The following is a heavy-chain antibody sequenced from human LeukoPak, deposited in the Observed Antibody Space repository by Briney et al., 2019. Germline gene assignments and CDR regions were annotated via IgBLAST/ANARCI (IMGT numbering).Heavy chain of an antibody. CDR1: AFIFSGHW. J-gene: IGHJ5*01. Sequence: GGSLRLSCEGSAFIFSGHWMNWVRQAPGKGLEWVSAISGSGGSTYYADSVKGRFTISRDNSKNTLSLQMNSLRAEDTAVYYCAKGINWFDSWGQGTLVTVSS. CDR2: ISGSGGST. V-gene: IGHV3-23*01. CDR3: AKGINWFDS.